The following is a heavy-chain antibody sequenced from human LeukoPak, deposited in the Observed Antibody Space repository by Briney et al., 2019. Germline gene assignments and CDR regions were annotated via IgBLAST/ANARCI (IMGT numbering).Heavy chain of an antibody. V-gene: IGHV4-59*01. CDR1: GGSISSYY. CDR2: IYYSGST. D-gene: IGHD3-22*01. J-gene: IGHJ3*02. Sequence: KSSETLSLTCTVSGGSISSYYGSWIRQPPGKGLEWIGYIYYSGSTNYNPSLKSRVTISVDTSKNQFSLKLSSVTAADTAVCYCARDSAYYDSSGYYGNAFDIWGQGTMVTVSS. CDR3: ARDSAYYDSSGYYGNAFDI.